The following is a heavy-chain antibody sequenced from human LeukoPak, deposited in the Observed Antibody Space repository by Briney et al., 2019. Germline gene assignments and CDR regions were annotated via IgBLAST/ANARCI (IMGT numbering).Heavy chain of an antibody. D-gene: IGHD7-27*01. CDR2: ITTSDGNT. CDR1: GFTFSSYT. CDR3: AKDGGLWVSAHWGDS. Sequence: GGSLRLSCAASGFTFSSYTMSLVRQAPGKGLEWVSTITTSDGNTYYADSVKGRFTVSRDNSKNTLFLQMNSLRAEDTAVYYCAKDGGLWVSAHWGDSWGRGTLVTVSS. J-gene: IGHJ4*02. V-gene: IGHV3-23*01.